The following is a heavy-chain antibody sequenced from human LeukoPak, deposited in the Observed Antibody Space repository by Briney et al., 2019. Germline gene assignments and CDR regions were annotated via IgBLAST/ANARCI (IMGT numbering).Heavy chain of an antibody. CDR2: MSGNAVDA. V-gene: IGHV3-23*01. Sequence: PGGSLRLSCTTSGFAFTGFGLNWVRQAPGKGLEWISSMSGNAVDAYYADYVRGRFSISRDNSKDTLYLQMNSLRDEDTALYYCAKAEAGGYNYGPFDDWGQGTLVTVSS. CDR1: GFAFTGFG. J-gene: IGHJ4*02. D-gene: IGHD5-18*01. CDR3: AKAEAGGYNYGPFDD.